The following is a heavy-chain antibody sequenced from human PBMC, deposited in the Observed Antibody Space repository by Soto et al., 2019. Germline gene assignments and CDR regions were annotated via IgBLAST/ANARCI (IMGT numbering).Heavy chain of an antibody. D-gene: IGHD4-17*01. CDR1: GGSISSYY. CDR3: ARVPNYGDYNFDY. Sequence: SETLSLTCTVSGGSISSYYWSWIRQPPGKGLEWIGYIYYSGSTNYNPSLKSRVTISVDTSKDQFSLKLSSVTAADTAVYYCARVPNYGDYNFDYWGQGTLVTVSS. CDR2: IYYSGST. J-gene: IGHJ4*02. V-gene: IGHV4-59*01.